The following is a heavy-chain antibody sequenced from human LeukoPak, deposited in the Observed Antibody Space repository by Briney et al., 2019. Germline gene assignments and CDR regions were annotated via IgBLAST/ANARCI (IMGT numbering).Heavy chain of an antibody. D-gene: IGHD3-16*01. Sequence: PGGSLRLSCDASGFSISDYYMSWIRQSPVKGLEWISYITSGAGSTKYADSVKGRFTISRDKAKNSVALQLNSLRPEDTAVYYCTKERRGTYYAFESWGQGTLATVSS. CDR2: ITSGAGST. J-gene: IGHJ4*02. CDR3: TKERRGTYYAFES. CDR1: GFSISDYY. V-gene: IGHV3-11*01.